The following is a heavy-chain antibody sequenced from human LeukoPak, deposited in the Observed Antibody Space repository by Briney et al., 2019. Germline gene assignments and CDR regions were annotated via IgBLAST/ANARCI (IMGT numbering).Heavy chain of an antibody. V-gene: IGHV3-30-3*01. J-gene: IGHJ4*02. Sequence: PGGSLRLSCSASGFTFSCYAMDWVRQAPGRGLEWVAIISKDGNMRNYAASVKGRFTVSRDNSKSTLYLQMNNLRIDDTAIYYCAGETFESWGQGTLVTVSS. CDR3: AGETFES. CDR1: GFTFSCYA. CDR2: ISKDGNMR.